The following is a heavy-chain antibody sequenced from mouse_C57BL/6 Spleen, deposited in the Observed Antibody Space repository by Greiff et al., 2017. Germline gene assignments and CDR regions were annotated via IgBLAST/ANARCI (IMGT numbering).Heavy chain of an antibody. V-gene: IGHV2-4*01. D-gene: IGHD2-4*01. J-gene: IGHJ3*01. CDR1: GFSLTSYG. Sequence: QVQLKQSGPGLVQPSQSLSITCTVSGFSLTSYGVHWVRQPPGKGLEWLVVIWSGGSTDYNAAFISRLSISKDNSKSQVFFKMNSLQADDTAIYYCDKHYEYDGGFAYWGQGTLVTVSA. CDR3: DKHYEYDGGFAY. CDR2: IWSGGST.